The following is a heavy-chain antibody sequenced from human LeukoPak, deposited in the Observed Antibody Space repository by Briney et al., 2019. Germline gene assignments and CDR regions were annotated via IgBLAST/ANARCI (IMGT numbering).Heavy chain of an antibody. D-gene: IGHD5-18*01. J-gene: IGHJ6*02. CDR3: ARDGGLVDTAMVNYYYYYGMDV. V-gene: IGHV1-69*04. CDR2: IIPILGIA. Sequence: SVTVSCKASGGTFCIYAISWVRQAPGQGLEWMGRIIPILGIANYAQKFQGRVTITADKSTSTAYMELSSLRSEDTAVYYCARDGGLVDTAMVNYYYYYGMDVWGQGTTVTVSS. CDR1: GGTFCIYA.